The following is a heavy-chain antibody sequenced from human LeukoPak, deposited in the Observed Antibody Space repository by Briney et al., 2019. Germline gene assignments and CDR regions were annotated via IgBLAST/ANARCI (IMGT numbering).Heavy chain of an antibody. J-gene: IGHJ4*02. CDR1: GFTFSSYD. D-gene: IGHD3-16*02. CDR3: ARGDYVWGSYRYNYFDY. CDR2: ISSSSSTI. Sequence: PGGSLRLSCAASGFTFSSYDMSWVRQAPGKGLEWVSYISSSSSTIYYADSVKGRFSISRDNAKNSLYLQMNSLRAEDTAVYYCARGDYVWGSYRYNYFDYWGQGTLVTVSS. V-gene: IGHV3-48*01.